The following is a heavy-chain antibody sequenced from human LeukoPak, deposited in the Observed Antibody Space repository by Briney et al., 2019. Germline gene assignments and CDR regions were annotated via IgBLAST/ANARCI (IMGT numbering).Heavy chain of an antibody. J-gene: IGHJ4*02. V-gene: IGHV3-64D*09. CDR1: AFRSYA. CDR3: VKSVGVTGRYYLDY. Sequence: PGGSLRLSCSASAFRSYAMHWVRQAPGKGLEHVSAISSNGGSTYYADSVKGRFTISRDNSKNTLYLQMSSLTIEDTAVYYCVKSVGVTGRYYLDYWGQGTLVTVSS. D-gene: IGHD3-16*01. CDR2: ISSNGGST.